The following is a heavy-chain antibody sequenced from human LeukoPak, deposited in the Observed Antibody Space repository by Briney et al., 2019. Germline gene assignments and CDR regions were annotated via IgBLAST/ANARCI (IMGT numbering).Heavy chain of an antibody. Sequence: GGSLRLSCAASGFTVSSNYMSWVRQAPGKGLEWVSLISSAGTPYYADSVKGRFTISRDSSKNTVYLQMSSLRTEDTAVYYCAREESGGDCKFDHWGQGTLVTVSS. V-gene: IGHV3-66*01. D-gene: IGHD2-21*02. J-gene: IGHJ4*02. CDR2: ISSAGTP. CDR3: AREESGGDCKFDH. CDR1: GFTVSSNY.